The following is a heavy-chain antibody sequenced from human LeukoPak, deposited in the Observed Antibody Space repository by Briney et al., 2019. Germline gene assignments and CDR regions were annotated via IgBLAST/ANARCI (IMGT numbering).Heavy chain of an antibody. J-gene: IGHJ4*02. V-gene: IGHV3-21*01. D-gene: IGHD1-14*01. CDR2: ISSSSSYI. CDR3: ARVRDRNPIYYFDY. CDR1: GFTFSSYS. Sequence: PGGSLRLSCAASGFTFSSYSMNWVRQAPGKGLEWVSSISSSSSYIYYADSVKGRFTISRDNAKNSLYLQMNSLRAEDTAVYYCARVRDRNPIYYFDYWGQGTLVTVSS.